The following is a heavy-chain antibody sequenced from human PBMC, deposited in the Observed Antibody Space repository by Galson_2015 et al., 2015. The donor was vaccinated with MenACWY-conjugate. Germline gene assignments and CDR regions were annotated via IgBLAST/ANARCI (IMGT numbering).Heavy chain of an antibody. Sequence: SVKVACKASGYTFAFYDMSWARQTTGQGLECLGWRNPNSGNTGYAQKFQGRVTMTRNTSLTTAYMELSSLSSEDTAVYFCARVTGGRFYLWGQGTLVTVSS. J-gene: IGHJ4*02. V-gene: IGHV1-8*01. CDR1: GYTFAFYD. CDR3: ARVTGGRFYL. CDR2: RNPNSGNT. D-gene: IGHD3-16*01.